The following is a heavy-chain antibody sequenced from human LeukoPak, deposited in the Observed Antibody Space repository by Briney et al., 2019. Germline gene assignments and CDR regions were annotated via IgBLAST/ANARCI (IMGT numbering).Heavy chain of an antibody. CDR3: ARGVNWNDWDYYMDV. D-gene: IGHD1-1*01. CDR2: MNPNSGNT. J-gene: IGHJ6*03. CDR1: GYTFTSYD. Sequence: VASVKVSCKASGYTFTSYDINWVRQATRQGLEWMGWMNPNSGNTGYAQKFQGRVTITRNTSISTAYMELSSLRSEDTAVYYCARGVNWNDWDYYMDVWGKGTTVTVSS. V-gene: IGHV1-8*03.